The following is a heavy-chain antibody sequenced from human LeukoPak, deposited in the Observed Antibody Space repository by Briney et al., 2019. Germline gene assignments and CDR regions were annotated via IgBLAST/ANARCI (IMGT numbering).Heavy chain of an antibody. CDR1: GGSISSYY. V-gene: IGHV4-59*01. CDR3: ARDREIPPDGFDI. J-gene: IGHJ3*02. D-gene: IGHD1-26*01. Sequence: SETLSLTCAVSGGSISSYYWSWIRQPPGKGLEWIGYIYYSGSTNYNPSLKSRVTMSVDKSKNQFSLTLSSVTAADTAVYYCARDREIPPDGFDIWGQGTMVTVSS. CDR2: IYYSGST.